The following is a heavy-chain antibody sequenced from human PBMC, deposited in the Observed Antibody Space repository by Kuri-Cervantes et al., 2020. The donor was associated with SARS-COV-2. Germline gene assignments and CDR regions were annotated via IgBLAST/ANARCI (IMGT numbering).Heavy chain of an antibody. Sequence: LRLSCAASGFTFSDYYMSWIRQPPGKGLEWIGYIYYSGSTYYNPSLKSRITISVDTSKNQFSLKLSSVTAADTAVYYCASCPGGLPYYYYGMDVWGQGTTVTVSS. CDR2: IYYSGST. J-gene: IGHJ6*02. D-gene: IGHD5-18*01. CDR3: ASCPGGLPYYYYGMDV. CDR1: GFTFSDYY. V-gene: IGHV4-30-4*08.